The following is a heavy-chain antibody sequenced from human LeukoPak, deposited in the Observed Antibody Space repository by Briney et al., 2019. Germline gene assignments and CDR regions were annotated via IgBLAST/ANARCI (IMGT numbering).Heavy chain of an antibody. CDR3: VRDNGHSSGHALDY. Sequence: GGSLRLSCAASGFTFSNYWMSWVRQAPGKGLEWVANVMQVGGEKYYVDSVKGRFTISRDNAKNSLYLQMNSLRAEDTAVYYCVRDNGHSSGHALDYWGQGTLVTVSS. D-gene: IGHD2-8*02. CDR2: VMQVGGEK. CDR1: GFTFSNYW. V-gene: IGHV3-7*04. J-gene: IGHJ4*02.